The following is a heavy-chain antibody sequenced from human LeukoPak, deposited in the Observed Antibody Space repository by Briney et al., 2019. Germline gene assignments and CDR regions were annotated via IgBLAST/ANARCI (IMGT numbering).Heavy chain of an antibody. J-gene: IGHJ4*02. CDR2: ISDSGGRT. V-gene: IGHV3-23*01. CDR3: AKRGVVIRVILVGFHKEAYYFDS. D-gene: IGHD3-22*01. Sequence: GGSLRLSCAVSGITLSNYGMSWVRQAPGKGLEWVAGISDSGGRTNYADSVKGRFTISRDNSRNTLYLQMNSLRAEDTAVYFCAKRGVVIRVILVGFHKEAYYFDSWGQGALSPSPQ. CDR1: GITLSNYG.